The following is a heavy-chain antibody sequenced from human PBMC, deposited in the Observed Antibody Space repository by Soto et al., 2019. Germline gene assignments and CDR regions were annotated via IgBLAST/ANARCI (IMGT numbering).Heavy chain of an antibody. CDR3: ARGGKWRYYMDV. CDR2: LCDTVNT. J-gene: IGHJ6*03. CDR1: GGSFSSDC. D-gene: IGHD2-8*01. V-gene: IGHV4-59*01. Sequence: QVQLQESGPGLVKPSETLSLTCTVSGGSFSSDCWSWIRQPPGKGLEWIGYLCDTVNTNYNPSLESRITISVDTSKSQFSLRLSSVTAADTAIYYCARGGKWRYYMDVWGKGTTVTVSS.